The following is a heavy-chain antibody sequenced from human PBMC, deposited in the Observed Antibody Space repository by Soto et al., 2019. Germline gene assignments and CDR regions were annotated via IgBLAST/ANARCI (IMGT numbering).Heavy chain of an antibody. J-gene: IGHJ3*01. Sequence: GEPPKISGEGNGYSFAGYWIAWVHQRPGKGLDWMGVIYPGYSDTRYCPSFHGQVTLSADKSIRSADLQWSRLKARDTAMCFCPRLPGVRGVFEGFKVCGQGTMVTVS. CDR3: PRLPGVRGVFEGFKV. V-gene: IGHV5-51*07. CDR2: IYPGYSDT. CDR1: GYSFAGYW. D-gene: IGHD3-10*01.